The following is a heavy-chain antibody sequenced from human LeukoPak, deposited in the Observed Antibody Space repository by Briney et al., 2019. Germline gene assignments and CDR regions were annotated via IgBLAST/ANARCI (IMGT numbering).Heavy chain of an antibody. Sequence: GRSLRLSCAASGFTFSSYAMHWVRQAPGKGLEWVSYISSSGSTIYYADSVKGRFTISRDNAKNSLYLQMNSLRAEDTAVYYCARESRAGYDYVWESYRYTGLDYWGQGTLVTVSS. CDR1: GFTFSSYA. J-gene: IGHJ4*02. CDR2: ISSSGSTI. V-gene: IGHV3-48*03. CDR3: ARESRAGYDYVWESYRYTGLDY. D-gene: IGHD3-16*02.